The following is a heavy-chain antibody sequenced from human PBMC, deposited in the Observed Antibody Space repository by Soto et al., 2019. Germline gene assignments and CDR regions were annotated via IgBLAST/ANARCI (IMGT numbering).Heavy chain of an antibody. CDR2: IWYDASNK. Sequence: QVQLVESGGGVVQPGRSLRLSCAASAFTFSNYGMHWVRQAPGKGLEWVALIWYDASNKYYADSVKGRFTIARDNSKNTLYLQRNSLRAEDTAVYYCARDWYFDLWGRGTLVTVSS. V-gene: IGHV3-33*01. CDR1: AFTFSNYG. J-gene: IGHJ2*01. CDR3: ARDWYFDL.